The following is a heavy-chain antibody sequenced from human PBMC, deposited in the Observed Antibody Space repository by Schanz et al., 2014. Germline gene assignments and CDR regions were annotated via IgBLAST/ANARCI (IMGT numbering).Heavy chain of an antibody. D-gene: IGHD3-22*01. CDR1: GFTFSDYY. CDR3: AKDGRLPYYGTGSDFDY. J-gene: IGHJ4*02. V-gene: IGHV3-11*05. Sequence: QVQLVESGGGLVKPGGSLRLSCAASGFTFSDYYMSWIRQAPGKGLEWVSYISSSSSYTNYADSVKGRFTISRDNSKNTLYLQMNSLRAGDTAVYYCAKDGRLPYYGTGSDFDYWGQGTLVAVSS. CDR2: ISSSSSYT.